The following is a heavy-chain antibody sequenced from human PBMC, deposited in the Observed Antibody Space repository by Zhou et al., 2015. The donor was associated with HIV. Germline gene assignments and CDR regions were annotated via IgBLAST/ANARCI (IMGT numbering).Heavy chain of an antibody. CDR1: GFTFSSYG. Sequence: QVQLVESGGGVVRPGRSLRLSCAASGFTFSSYGIHWVRQTPGEGLKWVAVISYDGSNKYYADSVKGRFTIFRDNSKNMVYMQMNSLRAEDTAVYYCSRVTWGLDYGQYFQHWGQGTLVTVSS. CDR3: SRVTWGLDYGQYFQH. V-gene: IGHV3-30*03. D-gene: IGHD4-17*01. CDR2: ISYDGSNK. J-gene: IGHJ1*01.